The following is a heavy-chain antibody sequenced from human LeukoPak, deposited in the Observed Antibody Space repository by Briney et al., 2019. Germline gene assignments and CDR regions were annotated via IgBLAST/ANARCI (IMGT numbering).Heavy chain of an antibody. Sequence: SVRLSSTASGGTFTIYATSWVRQAPGQGLEWMGGIITIFGTANYAQKSQGGVTYTADESTSTTYMGLSSLRSEHTAVHNSASSINDYGDDVPYYAMDVWGKGTTVTVPS. CDR1: GGTFTIYA. V-gene: IGHV1-69*01. CDR3: ASSINDYGDDVPYYAMDV. CDR2: IITIFGTA. D-gene: IGHD4-17*01. J-gene: IGHJ6*04.